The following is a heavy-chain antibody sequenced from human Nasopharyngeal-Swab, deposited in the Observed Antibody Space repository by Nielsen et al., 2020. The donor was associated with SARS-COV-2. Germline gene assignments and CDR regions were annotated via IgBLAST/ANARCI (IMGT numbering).Heavy chain of an antibody. V-gene: IGHV4-31*03. CDR2: IYYSGST. J-gene: IGHJ4*02. CDR3: ARGHPPGRTYYDFWSGLHY. D-gene: IGHD3-3*01. CDR1: GGSISSRGYY. Sequence: SETLSLTCTVSGGSISSRGYYWSSIRKHPGKGLEWIGYIYYSGSTYYNPSLKSRVTISVDTSKNQFSLKLSSVTAADTAVYYCARGHPPGRTYYDFWSGLHYWGQGTLVTVSS.